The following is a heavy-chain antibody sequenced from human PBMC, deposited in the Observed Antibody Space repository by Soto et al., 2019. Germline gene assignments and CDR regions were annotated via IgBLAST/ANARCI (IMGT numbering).Heavy chain of an antibody. Sequence: SETLSLTCTVSGGSVSSGDYFWSWLRQSPGKRLEWIAYIYYSGSTNYDPSLKSRATISVDTSKSQVSLTLTSMTAADAALYYCARSPNYYYYGFDVWGQGTAVTVSS. CDR2: IYYSGST. J-gene: IGHJ6*02. CDR3: ARSPNYYYYGFDV. V-gene: IGHV4-61*08. CDR1: GGSVSSGDYF. D-gene: IGHD3-10*01.